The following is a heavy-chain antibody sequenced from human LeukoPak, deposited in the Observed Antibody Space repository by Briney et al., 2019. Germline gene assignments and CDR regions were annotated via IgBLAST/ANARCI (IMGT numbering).Heavy chain of an antibody. J-gene: IGHJ4*02. D-gene: IGHD2/OR15-2a*01. CDR1: GYSFTAYG. CDR3: VKGHTDYYFTTDS. CDR2: ISFNT. Sequence: PGGSLRLSCAASGYSFTAYGMGWVRQAPGKGPEWVAAISFNTHYPDSVKGRFTISRDNSKNTLYLQMNNLRAEDTAVYYCVKGHTDYYFTTDSWGQGTLVTVSS. V-gene: IGHV3-23*01.